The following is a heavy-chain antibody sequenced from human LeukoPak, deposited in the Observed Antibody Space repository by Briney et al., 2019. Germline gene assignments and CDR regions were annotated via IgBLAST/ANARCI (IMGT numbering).Heavy chain of an antibody. D-gene: IGHD6-13*01. CDR3: ARVPRYSSHYYYYYIDV. CDR1: GGSISCFY. Sequence: SETLSFTGSGSGGSISCFYWIWIRQPQGNGLEWIVYIYYSGSTNSNPSLKSRVIITVETSKNQYSLLLSLVAAAATVDYYCARVPRYSSHYYYYYIDVWGKGTTVTVSS. J-gene: IGHJ6*03. V-gene: IGHV4-59*01. CDR2: IYYSGST.